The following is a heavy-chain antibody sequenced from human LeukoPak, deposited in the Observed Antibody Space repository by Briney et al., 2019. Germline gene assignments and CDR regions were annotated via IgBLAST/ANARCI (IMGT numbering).Heavy chain of an antibody. CDR2: IYHSGST. V-gene: IGHV4-38-2*02. D-gene: IGHD3-10*01. CDR3: SYFGSGTFNGFDY. Sequence: SETLSLTCTVSGYSISSGYYWGWIRQPPGKGLEWIGTIYHSGSTYYNPSLKSRVTISLDKSRNQFSLNLNSVSAADTAVYSRSYFGSGTFNGFDYWGQGTLVTVSS. J-gene: IGHJ4*02. CDR1: GYSISSGYY.